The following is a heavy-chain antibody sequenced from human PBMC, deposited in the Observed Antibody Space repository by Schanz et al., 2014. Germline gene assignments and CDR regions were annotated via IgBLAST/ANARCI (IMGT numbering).Heavy chain of an antibody. Sequence: VQLVESGGGVVQPGRSLRLSCAASGFTFSDHYMDWVRQAPGKGLEWVSSISHSGGSKYYADSVEGRFTISRDNSRNTLYLQMNSLRTEDTAVYYCASPSGYSDYGTYFDFWGQGTLXTVSS. J-gene: IGHJ4*02. CDR1: GFTFSDHY. CDR3: ASPSGYSDYGTYFDF. V-gene: IGHV3-66*02. CDR2: SISHSGGSK. D-gene: IGHD5-12*01.